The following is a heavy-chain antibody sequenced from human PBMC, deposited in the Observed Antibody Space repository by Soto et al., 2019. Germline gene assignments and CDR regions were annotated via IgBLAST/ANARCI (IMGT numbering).Heavy chain of an antibody. CDR2: INPNSGGT. V-gene: IGHV1-2*04. D-gene: IGHD4-4*01. CDR1: GYTFTGYY. J-gene: IGHJ6*02. CDR3: ARDSDLIRDYSNPYYYRDGMAV. Sequence: VASVKVSCKASGYTFTGYYMHWVRQAPGQGLEWMGWINPNSGGTNYAQKFQGWVTMTRDTSISTAYMELSRLRSDDTAVYYCARDSDLIRDYSNPYYYRDGMAVWGQGTTVTVSS.